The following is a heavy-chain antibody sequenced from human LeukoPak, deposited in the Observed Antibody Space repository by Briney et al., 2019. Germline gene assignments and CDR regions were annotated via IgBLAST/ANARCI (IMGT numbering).Heavy chain of an antibody. J-gene: IGHJ4*02. D-gene: IGHD6-13*01. Sequence: GGSLRLSCAASGFIFSSYGMTWVRQAPGKGLEWVSSISVGGTTTYYADSVKGRFSISRDNSENTLYLQMNGLRADDTAVYSCAKSFTSSSSDYWGQGTLVTVSS. CDR1: GFIFSSYG. V-gene: IGHV3-23*01. CDR2: ISVGGTTT. CDR3: AKSFTSSSSDY.